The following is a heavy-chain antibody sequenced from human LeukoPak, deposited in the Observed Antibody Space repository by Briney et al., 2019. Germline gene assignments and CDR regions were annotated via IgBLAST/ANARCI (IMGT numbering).Heavy chain of an antibody. D-gene: IGHD2-15*01. Sequence: SETLSLTCTVSGGSISSGSYYWSWIRQPAGKGLEWIGRIYTSGSTNYNPSLKSRVTISVDTSKNQFSLKLSSVTAADTAVYYCATPPVVVAATGFAEYFQHWGQGTLVTVSS. V-gene: IGHV4-61*02. CDR3: ATPPVVVAATGFAEYFQH. CDR1: GGSISSGSYY. J-gene: IGHJ1*01. CDR2: IYTSGST.